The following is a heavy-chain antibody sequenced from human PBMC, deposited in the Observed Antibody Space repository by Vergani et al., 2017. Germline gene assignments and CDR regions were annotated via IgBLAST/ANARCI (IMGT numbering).Heavy chain of an antibody. V-gene: IGHV3-30*01. CDR3: ARALLYGYVWGSYRYDAFDI. J-gene: IGHJ3*02. Sequence: QVQLVESGGGVVQPGRSLRLSCAASGFTFSSYAMHWVRQAPGKGLEWVAVISYDGSNKYYADSVKGRFTICIDNSKNTLYLQMNSLRAEDTAVYCCARALLYGYVWGSYRYDAFDIWGQGTMVTVSS. CDR2: ISYDGSNK. D-gene: IGHD3-16*02. CDR1: GFTFSSYA.